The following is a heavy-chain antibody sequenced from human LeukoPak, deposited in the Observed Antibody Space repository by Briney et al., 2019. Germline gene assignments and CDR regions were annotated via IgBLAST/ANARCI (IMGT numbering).Heavy chain of an antibody. CDR2: INTNTGNP. J-gene: IGHJ6*02. D-gene: IGHD3-3*01. Sequence: GASVKVSCKASGGTFSSYAISWVRQAPGQGLEWMGWINTNTGNPTYAQGFTGRFVSSLDTSVSTAYLQISSLKAEDTAVYYCAGTPRSGYYFYYYYGMDVWGQGTTVTVSS. CDR1: GGTFSSYA. V-gene: IGHV7-4-1*02. CDR3: AGTPRSGYYFYYYYGMDV.